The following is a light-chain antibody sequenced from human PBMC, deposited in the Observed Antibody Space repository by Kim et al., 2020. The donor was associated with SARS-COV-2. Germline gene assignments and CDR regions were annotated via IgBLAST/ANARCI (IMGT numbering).Light chain of an antibody. J-gene: IGKJ4*01. CDR3: QQYENLPLT. Sequence: DIQMTQSPSSLSTSEGDRLTITCQASQDINNYINWYQQKPGKAPKVLIYDASNLETGVPPRFSGRGSGTDFTFTISSLQPEDIATYYCQQYENLPLTFGGGTKVEI. CDR2: DAS. V-gene: IGKV1-33*01. CDR1: QDINNY.